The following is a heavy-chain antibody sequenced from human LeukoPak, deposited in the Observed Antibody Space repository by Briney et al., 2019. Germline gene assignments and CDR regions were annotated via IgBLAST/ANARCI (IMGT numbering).Heavy chain of an antibody. D-gene: IGHD1-20*01. CDR3: ARAAYNWN. Sequence: GGPLRLSCAASGFTIRDYVMSWVRQAPGKGLEWVSYIDPSGTTLYYADSVKGRFTVSRDNGKNSLSLQLRSLRAEDTAVYYCARAAYNWNWGQGTLVTVSS. CDR2: IDPSGTTL. V-gene: IGHV3-11*01. J-gene: IGHJ4*02. CDR1: GFTIRDYV.